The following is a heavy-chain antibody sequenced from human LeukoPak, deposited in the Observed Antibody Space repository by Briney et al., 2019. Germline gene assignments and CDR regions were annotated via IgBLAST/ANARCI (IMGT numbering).Heavy chain of an antibody. CDR2: ISYSGST. D-gene: IGHD3-10*01. Sequence: SETLSLTCTVSGGSISSGGYYWSWVRQHPGKGLEWIGYISYSGSTYYNPSLRSRVTISVDRPNNQFSLKLSSVTAADTAVYYCARGDYAVRGVITFDYWGQGTLVTVSS. V-gene: IGHV4-31*03. CDR1: GGSISSGGYY. CDR3: ARGDYAVRGVITFDY. J-gene: IGHJ4*02.